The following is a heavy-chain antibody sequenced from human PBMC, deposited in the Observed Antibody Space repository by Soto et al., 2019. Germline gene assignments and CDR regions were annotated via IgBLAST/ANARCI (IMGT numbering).Heavy chain of an antibody. Sequence: ESGGGVVQPGRSLRLSCAASGFTFSSYGMHWVRQAPGKGLEWVAVIWYDGSNKYYADSVKGRFTISRDNSKNTLYLQMNSLRAEDTAVYYCARDSAVTAPMDVWGQGTTVTVSS. J-gene: IGHJ6*02. V-gene: IGHV3-33*01. CDR1: GFTFSSYG. CDR3: ARDSAVTAPMDV. CDR2: IWYDGSNK. D-gene: IGHD2-21*02.